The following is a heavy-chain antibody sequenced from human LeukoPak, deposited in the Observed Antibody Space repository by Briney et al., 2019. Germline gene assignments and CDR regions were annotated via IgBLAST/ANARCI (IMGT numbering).Heavy chain of an antibody. CDR1: GYTFTSYG. D-gene: IGHD6-19*01. CDR3: ARDRHSSGWLGNWFDP. V-gene: IGHV1-2*02. J-gene: IGHJ5*02. Sequence: ASVKVSCKASGYTFTSYGISWVRQAPGQGLEWMGWINPNSGGTNYAQKFQGRVTMTRDTSISTAYMELSRLRSDDTAVYYCARDRHSSGWLGNWFDPWGQGTLVTVSS. CDR2: INPNSGGT.